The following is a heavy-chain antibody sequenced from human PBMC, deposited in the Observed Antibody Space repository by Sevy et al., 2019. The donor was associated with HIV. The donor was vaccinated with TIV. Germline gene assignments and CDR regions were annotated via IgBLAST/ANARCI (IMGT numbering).Heavy chain of an antibody. Sequence: GGSLRLSCAASGFTVSSNYMSWVRQAPGKGLEWVSVIYSGGSTYYADSVKGRFTISRDNSKNTLYLQMNSLRAEETAVYYCASAYCGGDCYDYYYYYGMDVWGQGTTVTVSS. V-gene: IGHV3-53*01. D-gene: IGHD2-21*02. CDR3: ASAYCGGDCYDYYYYYGMDV. CDR1: GFTVSSNY. CDR2: IYSGGST. J-gene: IGHJ6*02.